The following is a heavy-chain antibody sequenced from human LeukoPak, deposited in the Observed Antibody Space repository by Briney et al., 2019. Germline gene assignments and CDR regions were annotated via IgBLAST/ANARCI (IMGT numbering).Heavy chain of an antibody. CDR1: GFTFSSYG. CDR3: AKGRSSSWTDL. Sequence: GGSLRLSCAASGFTFSSYGMHWVRQAPGKGLGWVAVISYDGSNKYYADSVKGRFTISRDNSKNTLYLQMNSLRAEDTAVYYCAKGRSSSWTDLWGQGTLVTVSS. J-gene: IGHJ4*02. CDR2: ISYDGSNK. V-gene: IGHV3-30*18. D-gene: IGHD6-13*01.